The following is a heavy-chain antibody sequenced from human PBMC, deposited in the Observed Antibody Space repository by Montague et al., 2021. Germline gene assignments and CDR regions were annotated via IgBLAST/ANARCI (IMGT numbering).Heavy chain of an antibody. CDR3: TKDQDDYGDYVDWVDT. V-gene: IGHV3-23*01. CDR1: GLPFSSYA. J-gene: IGHJ5*02. CDR2: ITSGGST. D-gene: IGHD4-17*01. Sequence: SLRLSCAASGLPFSSYAMSWVRQAPGKGLKWVSSITSGGSTYYADSVTGRFTISRDNSKNTLYLQMNSLRAEDTAVYYCTKDQDDYGDYVDWVDTWGQGTLVTVSS.